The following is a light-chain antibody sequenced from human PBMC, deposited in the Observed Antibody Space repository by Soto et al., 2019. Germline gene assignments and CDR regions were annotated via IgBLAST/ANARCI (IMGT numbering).Light chain of an antibody. CDR2: EVI. CDR1: ISDVGGYNY. V-gene: IGLV2-8*01. J-gene: IGLJ1*01. Sequence: QSVLTHPPSASWSPGQSVTSSCTGTISDVGGYNYFPWYQQHPGKAPKRMIYEVIQRPSGVPDRFAGDKSGNTASLTVSWLKAEDEANYCCSSYPGSIVVVGTGTELTVL. CDR3: SSYPGSIVV.